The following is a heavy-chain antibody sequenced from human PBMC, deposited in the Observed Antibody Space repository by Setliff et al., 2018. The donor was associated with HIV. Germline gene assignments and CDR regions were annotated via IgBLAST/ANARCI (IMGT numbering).Heavy chain of an antibody. CDR3: ARGLPADGYAFDL. CDR1: GYRFNTYG. V-gene: IGHV1-18*01. J-gene: IGHJ3*01. D-gene: IGHD6-13*01. CDR2: ISPYNGDT. Sequence: ASVKVSCKASGYRFNTYGISWVRQAPGQGLEWMGWISPYNGDTRFAQSLQGRVTLTTDTSTNTACMEMRTLRSDDTAVYYCARGLPADGYAFDLWGQGTMVTVSS.